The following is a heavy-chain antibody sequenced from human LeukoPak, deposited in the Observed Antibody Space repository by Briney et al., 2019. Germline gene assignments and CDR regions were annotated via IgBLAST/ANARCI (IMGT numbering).Heavy chain of an antibody. V-gene: IGHV1-3*04. J-gene: IGHJ6*02. CDR1: GYTFTSYG. D-gene: IGHD5-18*01. CDR2: IDTANGNT. CDR3: ARGVGYNYGRYYQYGMDV. Sequence: ASVKVSCKASGYTFTSYGISWVRQAPGQGLEWMGWIDTANGNTQNSQNFQGRVTITRDTSASTAYMELSSLRSEDTAVYYCARGVGYNYGRYYQYGMDVWGQGTTVTVSS.